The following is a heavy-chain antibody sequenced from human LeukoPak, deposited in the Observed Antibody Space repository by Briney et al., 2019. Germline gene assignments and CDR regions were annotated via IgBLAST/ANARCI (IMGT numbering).Heavy chain of an antibody. CDR3: ARDPYYYGSGRGAFDI. D-gene: IGHD3-10*01. J-gene: IGHJ3*02. V-gene: IGHV3-21*01. CDR1: GFTFSSYS. CDR2: ISSSSSYI. Sequence: GGSLRLSCAASGFTFSSYSMTWVRQAPGKGLEWVSSISSSSSYIYYADSVKGRFTISRDNAKNSLYLQMNSLRAEDTAVYYCARDPYYYGSGRGAFDIWGQGTMVTVSS.